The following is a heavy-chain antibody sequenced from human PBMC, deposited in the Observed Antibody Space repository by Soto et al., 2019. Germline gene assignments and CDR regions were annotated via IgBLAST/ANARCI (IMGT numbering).Heavy chain of an antibody. Sequence: EVQLLESGGGLVQPGGSLRLSCAASGFTFSSYAMSWVRQAPGKGLEWVSAISGSGGSTYYAVSVKGRFTISRDNSKNTLYLQMNSLRAEDTAVYYCAKDLGYSYGYGPVDYWGQGTLVTVSS. CDR2: ISGSGGST. J-gene: IGHJ4*02. CDR3: AKDLGYSYGYGPVDY. D-gene: IGHD5-18*01. V-gene: IGHV3-23*01. CDR1: GFTFSSYA.